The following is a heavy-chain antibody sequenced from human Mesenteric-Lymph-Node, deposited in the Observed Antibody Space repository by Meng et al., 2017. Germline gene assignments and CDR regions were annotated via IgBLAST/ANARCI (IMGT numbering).Heavy chain of an antibody. CDR3: ARAANIAARNFDY. D-gene: IGHD6-6*01. J-gene: IGHJ4*02. CDR1: GGSISNYY. V-gene: IGHV4-59*01. CDR2: IYYSGST. Sequence: SETLSLTCTVSGGSISNYYWSWIRQPPGKGLEWIGYIYYSGSTNYNPSLKSRVTISVDTSKNQFSLKLSSVTAADTAVYYCARAANIAARNFDYWGQGTLVTVSS.